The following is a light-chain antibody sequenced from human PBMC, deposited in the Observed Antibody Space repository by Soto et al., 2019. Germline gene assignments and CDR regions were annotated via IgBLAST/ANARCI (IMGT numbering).Light chain of an antibody. J-gene: IGLJ1*01. V-gene: IGLV1-40*01. Sequence: QSVLTQPPSVSGAPGQRVTISCTGSSSNIGAGYDVHWYQQLPGTAPKLLIYDNTNRPSGVPDPFSGSKSGTSASLAITGLQAEDEADYYCQSYDSSLRGSVFGSGTKLTVL. CDR1: SSNIGAGYD. CDR2: DNT. CDR3: QSYDSSLRGSV.